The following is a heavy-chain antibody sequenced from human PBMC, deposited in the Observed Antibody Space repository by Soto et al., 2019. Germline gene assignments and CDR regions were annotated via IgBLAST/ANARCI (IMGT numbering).Heavy chain of an antibody. J-gene: IGHJ4*02. CDR2: INAGNGNT. CDR1: GYTFTSYA. Sequence: QVPLVQSGAEVKKPGASVKVSCKASGYTFTSYAMHWVRQAPGQRLEWMGWINAGNGNTKYSQKFQGRVTITRDTSASTAYMELSSLRSEDTAVYYCARAWMIFGVVIGGNRYFDYWGQGTLVTVSS. D-gene: IGHD3-3*01. V-gene: IGHV1-3*01. CDR3: ARAWMIFGVVIGGNRYFDY.